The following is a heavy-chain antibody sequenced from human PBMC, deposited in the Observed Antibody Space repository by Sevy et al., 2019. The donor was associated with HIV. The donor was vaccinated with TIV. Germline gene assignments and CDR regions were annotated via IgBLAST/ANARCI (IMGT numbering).Heavy chain of an antibody. Sequence: SETLSLTCAVSGYSISSGYYWGWIRQPPGKGLEWIGSIYHSGSTYYNPSLNSRVTISVDTSKNQFSLKLSSVTAADTAVYYCARGVAGTQLGVPSYYYYMDVWGKGTTVTVSS. J-gene: IGHJ6*03. CDR3: ARGVAGTQLGVPSYYYYMDV. V-gene: IGHV4-38-2*01. CDR1: GYSISSGYY. D-gene: IGHD6-19*01. CDR2: IYHSGST.